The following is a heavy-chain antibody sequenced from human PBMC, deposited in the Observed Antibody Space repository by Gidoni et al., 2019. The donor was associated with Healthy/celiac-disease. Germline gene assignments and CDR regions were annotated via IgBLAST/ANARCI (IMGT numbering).Heavy chain of an antibody. V-gene: IGHV3-23*01. CDR1: GLTFSSYA. D-gene: IGHD1-26*01. CDR2: ISGSGGSS. CDR3: AKIGGVGATGPNFDY. J-gene: IGHJ4*02. Sequence: EVQLLESGGGLVQPGGSLRLSCAASGLTFSSYAMSWVRQAPGKGLEWVSAISGSGGSSYYADSVKGRYTISRDNSKNTLYLQMNSLRAENTAVYYCAKIGGVGATGPNFDYWGQGTLVTVSS.